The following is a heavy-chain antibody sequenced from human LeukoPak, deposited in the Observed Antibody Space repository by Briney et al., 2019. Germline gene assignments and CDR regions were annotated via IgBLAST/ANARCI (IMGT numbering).Heavy chain of an antibody. CDR3: ARGVDYYENSGTIDY. CDR1: GFTFNTCA. D-gene: IGHD3-22*01. J-gene: IGHJ4*02. Sequence: GGSLRLSCAASGFTFNTCAMSWVRQAPGKGLEWVSTISGGGRSTDYADSVKGQFTISRDNSKNTLYLQMNSLRAEDTAVYYCARGVDYYENSGTIDYWGQGTLVTVSS. CDR2: ISGGGRST. V-gene: IGHV3-23*01.